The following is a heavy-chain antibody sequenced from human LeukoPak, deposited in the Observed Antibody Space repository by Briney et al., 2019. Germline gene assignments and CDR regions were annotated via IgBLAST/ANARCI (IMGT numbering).Heavy chain of an antibody. CDR3: AKGSGYTYGRFIFDY. D-gene: IGHD5-18*01. CDR1: GFTFDDYA. V-gene: IGHV3-43*02. Sequence: PGGSLRLSCAASGFTFDDYAMHWVRQAPGKGLGWVSLISGDGGSTYYADSVKGRFTISRDNSKNSLYLQMNSLRTEDTALYYCAKGSGYTYGRFIFDYWGQGTLVTVSS. J-gene: IGHJ4*02. CDR2: ISGDGGST.